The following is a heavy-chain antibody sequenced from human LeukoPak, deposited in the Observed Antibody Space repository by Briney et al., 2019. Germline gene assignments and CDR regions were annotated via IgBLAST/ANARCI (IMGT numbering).Heavy chain of an antibody. CDR1: GFTFDDYA. CDR2: IKSKTDGGTT. D-gene: IGHD1-14*01. V-gene: IGHV3-15*01. Sequence: TGGSLRLSCAASGFTFDDYAMHWVRQAPGKGLEWVGRIKSKTDGGTTDYAAPVKGRFTISRDDSKNTLYLQMNSLKTEDTAVYYCTTGIRQPYAFDIWGQGTMVTVSS. J-gene: IGHJ3*02. CDR3: TTGIRQPYAFDI.